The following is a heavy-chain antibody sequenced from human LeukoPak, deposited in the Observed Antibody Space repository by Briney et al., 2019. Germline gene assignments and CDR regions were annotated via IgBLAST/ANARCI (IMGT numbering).Heavy chain of an antibody. CDR3: ARYTSSSWKRRAFDI. Sequence: SETLSLTCTVSGGSISSSSYYWSWIRQPPGKGLEWIGEINHSGSTNYNPSLKSRVTISVDTSKNQFSLKLSSVTAADTAVYYCARYTSSSWKRRAFDIWGQGTMVTVSS. J-gene: IGHJ3*02. V-gene: IGHV4-39*07. CDR2: INHSGST. CDR1: GGSISSSSYY. D-gene: IGHD6-13*01.